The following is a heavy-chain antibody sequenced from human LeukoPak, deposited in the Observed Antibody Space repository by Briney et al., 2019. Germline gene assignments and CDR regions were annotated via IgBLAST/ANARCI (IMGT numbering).Heavy chain of an antibody. CDR2: IWYDGSNK. D-gene: IGHD5-12*01. CDR1: GFTFSSYG. Sequence: PGRSLRLSCAASGFTFSSYGMHWVRQAPGKGLEWVAVIWYDGSNKYYADSVKGRFTISRNNSKNTLYLQMNSLRAEDTAVYHCARSDIVATIDAFDIWGQGTVVTVSS. V-gene: IGHV3-33*01. J-gene: IGHJ3*02. CDR3: ARSDIVATIDAFDI.